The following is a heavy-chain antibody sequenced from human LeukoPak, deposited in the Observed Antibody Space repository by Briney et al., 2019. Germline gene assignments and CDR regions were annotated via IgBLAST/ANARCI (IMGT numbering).Heavy chain of an antibody. D-gene: IGHD6-6*01. CDR3: ASGFSSSPYFDY. CDR1: GFTFSTYY. J-gene: IGHJ4*02. Sequence: PVRSLRLSSAASGFTFSTYYNNCVRQAPGKGLEWVSFITGSNSYIYYTDSVKGRFTISRDNAKNSLFLQMNSLRDEDTAVYYCASGFSSSPYFDYWGQGTLVTVSS. V-gene: IGHV3-21*01. CDR2: ITGSNSYI.